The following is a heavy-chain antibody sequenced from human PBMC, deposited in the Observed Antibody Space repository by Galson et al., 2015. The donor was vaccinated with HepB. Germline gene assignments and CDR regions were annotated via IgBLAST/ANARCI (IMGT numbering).Heavy chain of an antibody. J-gene: IGHJ4*02. Sequence: SLRLSCAVSGFTVDAYEMHWVRQAPGKGLEWVAVMSIDGRRQVYIDSVKGRFSISRDSSKNTLYLEVNSLRVDDTAAYYCARDMIPASPDYFDYWGRGTLVTVSS. CDR2: MSIDGRRQ. CDR1: GFTVDAYE. V-gene: IGHV3-30*04. D-gene: IGHD3-22*01. CDR3: ARDMIPASPDYFDY.